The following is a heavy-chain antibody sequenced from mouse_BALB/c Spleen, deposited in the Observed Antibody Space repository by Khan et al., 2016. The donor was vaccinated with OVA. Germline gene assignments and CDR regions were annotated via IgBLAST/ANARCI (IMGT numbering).Heavy chain of an antibody. CDR1: GYTFTSYT. J-gene: IGHJ3*01. D-gene: IGHD2-14*01. V-gene: IGHV1-4*01. CDR3: LRDCAYYRNDGWFAY. Sequence: QVRLQQSGAELARPGASVKMSCKASGYTFTSYTIHWIKLRPGQGLEWIGYINPSNGYTNYNQVFKDKATLTADKSSTKAYMKLNSLTSDDSAYYNWLRDCAYYRNDGWFAYWGQVTLVTVSA. CDR2: INPSNGYT.